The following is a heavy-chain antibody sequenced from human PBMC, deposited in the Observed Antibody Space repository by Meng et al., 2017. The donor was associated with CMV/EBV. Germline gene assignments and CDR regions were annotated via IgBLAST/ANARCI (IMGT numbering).Heavy chain of an antibody. CDR3: TRATVTTYYYYYYGMDV. J-gene: IGHJ6*02. CDR2: IRSKANSYAT. V-gene: IGHV3-73*01. Sequence: GESLKISCAASGFTFSGSAMHWVRQASGKGLEWVGRIRSKANSYATAYAASVKGRFTISRDDSKNTAYLQMNSLKTEDTAVYYCTRATVTTYYYYYYGMDVWGQGTTVTVSS. D-gene: IGHD4-11*01. CDR1: GFTFSGSA.